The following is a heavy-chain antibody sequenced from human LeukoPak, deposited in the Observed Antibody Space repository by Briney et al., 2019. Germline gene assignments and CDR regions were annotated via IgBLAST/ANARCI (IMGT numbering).Heavy chain of an antibody. D-gene: IGHD3-16*01. CDR3: ARESPHTFYFDY. V-gene: IGHV1-46*01. Sequence: ASVKVSCKASGYSFTTYHIHWVRQAPGQELEWMGIIKESGTTIYPQKFQGRVTMTRDTSTSTVYMEVSSLRSEDTAVYYCARESPHTFYFDYWGQGTLVTVSS. CDR2: IKESGTT. J-gene: IGHJ4*02. CDR1: GYSFTTYH.